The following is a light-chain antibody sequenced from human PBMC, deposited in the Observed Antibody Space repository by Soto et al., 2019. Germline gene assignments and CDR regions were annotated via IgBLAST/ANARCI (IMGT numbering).Light chain of an antibody. V-gene: IGKV1-39*01. CDR1: QSISSY. CDR3: QQSYSTPFT. Sequence: DLQMTPSPSSLSASVGDRVTITCRASQSISSYLKWYQQKPGKAPKLLIYAASSLQSGGPSRFSGSGAGTDFTLTISSLQPEDFATYYCQQSYSTPFTFGGGTKVEIK. CDR2: AAS. J-gene: IGKJ4*02.